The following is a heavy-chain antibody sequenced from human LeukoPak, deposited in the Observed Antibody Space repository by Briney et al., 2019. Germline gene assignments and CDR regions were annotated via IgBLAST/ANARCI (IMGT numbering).Heavy chain of an antibody. J-gene: IGHJ5*02. D-gene: IGHD6-6*01. CDR2: MNPDSGNT. CDR3: ARGIAARTYNWFDP. CDR1: GYNFTTYW. Sequence: GESLKISCKGSGYNFTTYWIGWVRQATGQGLEWMGWMNPDSGNTGYAQKFQGRVTITRNTSISTAYMELSSLRSEDTAVYYCARGIAARTYNWFDPWGQGTLVTVSS. V-gene: IGHV1-8*03.